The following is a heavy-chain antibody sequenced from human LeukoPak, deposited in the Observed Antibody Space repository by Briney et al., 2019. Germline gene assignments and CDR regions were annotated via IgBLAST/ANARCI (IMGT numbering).Heavy chain of an antibody. V-gene: IGHV1-2*02. J-gene: IGHJ4*02. Sequence: GASVKVSCKASGYTFTGYYMHWVRQAPGQGLEWMGWINPNSGGTNYAQKFQGRVTMTRDTSISTAYMEPSRLRSDDTAVYYCARAMDIVATINTYWGQGTLVTVSS. CDR3: ARAMDIVATINTY. CDR1: GYTFTGYY. D-gene: IGHD5-12*01. CDR2: INPNSGGT.